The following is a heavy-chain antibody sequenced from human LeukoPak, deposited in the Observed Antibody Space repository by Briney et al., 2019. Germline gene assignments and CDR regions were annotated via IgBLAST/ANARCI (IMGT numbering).Heavy chain of an antibody. Sequence: GGSLRLSCAASGFTFSSYGMHWVRQAPGKGLEWVAFIRYDGSNKYYADSVKGRFTISRDNAKNSLYLQMNSLRAEDTAVYYCARATTLSYWGQGTLVTVSS. D-gene: IGHD4-11*01. CDR2: IRYDGSNK. CDR3: ARATTLSY. V-gene: IGHV3-30*02. J-gene: IGHJ4*02. CDR1: GFTFSSYG.